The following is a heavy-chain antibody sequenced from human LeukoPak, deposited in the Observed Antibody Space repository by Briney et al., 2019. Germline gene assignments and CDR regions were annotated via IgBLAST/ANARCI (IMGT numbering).Heavy chain of an antibody. CDR3: ARDRWGSYDY. Sequence: VANIKQDGSEKYYVDSVKGRFTISRDNAKNSLYLQMNSLRAEDTAVYYCARDRWGSYDYWGQGTLVTVSS. J-gene: IGHJ4*02. D-gene: IGHD1-26*01. V-gene: IGHV3-7*01. CDR2: IKQDGSEK.